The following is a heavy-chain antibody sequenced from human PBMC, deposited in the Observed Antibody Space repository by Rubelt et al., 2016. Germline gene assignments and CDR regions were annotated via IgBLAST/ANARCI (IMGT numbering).Heavy chain of an antibody. V-gene: IGHV3-23*04. D-gene: IGHD5-12*01. CDR2: ISGSGGST. J-gene: IGHJ4*02. Sequence: EVQLVESGGGLVQPGGSLRLSCAASGFTVSSSYMSWVRQAPGKGLEWVSVISGSGGSTYYADSVKGRFTISRDNSKNTLYLEMNSLRVDDTAVYYCAKDVSGGYTGRLDYWGQGTLVTVSS. CDR3: AKDVSGGYTGRLDY. CDR1: GFTVSSSY.